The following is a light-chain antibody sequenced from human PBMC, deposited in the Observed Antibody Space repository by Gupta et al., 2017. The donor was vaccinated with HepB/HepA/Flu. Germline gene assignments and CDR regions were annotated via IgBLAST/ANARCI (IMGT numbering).Light chain of an antibody. J-gene: IGKJ2*01. CDR1: QSISSC. CDR2: AAP. Sequence: SPSSLSASVGERVTITCCASQSISSCLNWYQQKPGKATKLLIHAAPSMQSGVPPRFSGSGSGTDFTLTISSLKPEDFATYYCQQSSSTPPTFGQGTRLEIK. CDR3: QQSSSTPPT. V-gene: IGKV1-39*01.